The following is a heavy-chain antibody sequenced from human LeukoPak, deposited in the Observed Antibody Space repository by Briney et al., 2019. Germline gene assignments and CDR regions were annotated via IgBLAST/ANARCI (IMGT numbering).Heavy chain of an antibody. V-gene: IGHV3-21*01. CDR1: GFTFSSYS. CDR3: ARDQSPYYDILTGYYSGPNFDY. J-gene: IGHJ4*02. D-gene: IGHD3-9*01. Sequence: GSLRLPCAASGFTFSSYSMNWVRQAPGKGLEWVSSISSSSSYIYYADSVKGRFTISRDNAKNSLYLQMNSLRAEDTAVYYCARDQSPYYDILTGYYSGPNFDYWGQGTLVTVSS. CDR2: ISSSSSYI.